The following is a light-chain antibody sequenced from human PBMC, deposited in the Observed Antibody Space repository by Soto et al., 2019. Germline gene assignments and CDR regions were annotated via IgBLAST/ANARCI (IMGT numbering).Light chain of an antibody. Sequence: EIVFTQSPATLSLSPGERATLSCRASQSFSSYLAWYQQKPGQAPRLLIYDASNRATGIPARFSGSGSGTDFTLTISSLEPEDFAVYYCQQRSNWPGTFGQGTKVDIK. CDR1: QSFSSY. J-gene: IGKJ1*01. CDR2: DAS. V-gene: IGKV3-11*01. CDR3: QQRSNWPGT.